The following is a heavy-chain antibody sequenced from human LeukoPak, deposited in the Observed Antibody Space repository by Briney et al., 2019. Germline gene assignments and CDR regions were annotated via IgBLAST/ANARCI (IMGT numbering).Heavy chain of an antibody. CDR3: ARRSAVAGFDY. Sequence: SETLSLTCTVSGGSINSDTSYWGWIRQPPGKGLEWIAGIYYSGSTYYNPSFKSRVTISIDTSKNQFSLKLSSVTAADTAVYYCARRSAVAGFDYWGQGTLVTVSS. D-gene: IGHD6-19*01. J-gene: IGHJ4*02. V-gene: IGHV4-39*01. CDR2: IYYSGST. CDR1: GGSINSDTSY.